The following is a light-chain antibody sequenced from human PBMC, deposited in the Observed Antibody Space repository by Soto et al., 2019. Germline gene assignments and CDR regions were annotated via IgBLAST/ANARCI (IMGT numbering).Light chain of an antibody. J-gene: IGLJ7*01. V-gene: IGLV1-40*01. CDR3: QSYDSSLSGYFV. Sequence: QSVLTQPPSVSGAPGQRVTIFCTGSSSNIGAGYDVHWYQQLPGRAPKLLISGNNYRPSGVPERFSGSKSGTSASLAITGLQAEDEADYYCQSYDSSLSGYFVFGGGTQLTVL. CDR2: GNN. CDR1: SSNIGAGYD.